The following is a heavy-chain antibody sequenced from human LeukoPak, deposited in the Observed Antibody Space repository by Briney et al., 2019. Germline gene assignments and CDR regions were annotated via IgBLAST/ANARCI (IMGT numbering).Heavy chain of an antibody. CDR1: GSTFSSYA. V-gene: IGHV3-23*01. D-gene: IGHD5-12*01. CDR2: MSSGGSST. CDR3: AKARSGYDFDY. J-gene: IGHJ4*02. Sequence: GGSLRLSCAVSGSTFSSYAMTWVRQAPGKGLEWASAMSSGGSSTYYADSVKGRFTISRDNSKNTLYLQMNSLRAEDTAVYYCAKARSGYDFDYWGQGTLVTVSS.